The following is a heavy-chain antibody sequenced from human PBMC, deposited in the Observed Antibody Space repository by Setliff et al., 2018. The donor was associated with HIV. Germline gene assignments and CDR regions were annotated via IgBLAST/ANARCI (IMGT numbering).Heavy chain of an antibody. V-gene: IGHV3-48*03. D-gene: IGHD5-12*01. CDR2: IGNSGSPI. J-gene: IGHJ4*02. Sequence: GGSLRLSCAASGFTFSSYEMNWVRQAPGKGLEWVSYIGNSGSPIYYADSVKGRFTISRDNAKNSVFLQMNSLRAEDTAVYFCARRVSYATSGYSLGYWGQGTLVTVSS. CDR3: ARRVSYATSGYSLGY. CDR1: GFTFSSYE.